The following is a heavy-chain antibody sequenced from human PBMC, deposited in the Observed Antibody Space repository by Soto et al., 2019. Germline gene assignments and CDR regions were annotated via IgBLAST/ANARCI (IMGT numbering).Heavy chain of an antibody. D-gene: IGHD6-19*01. J-gene: IGHJ4*02. CDR3: ARGSGWLDF. Sequence: QVQLQESGPGLVKPSETLSLTCTVSGGSITYNYWSWIRQPPGKGLEWIGYVFHSGDTNYNPSLKSRVTASIDTSKKQLSLKLTSVNAADTAVYFCARGSGWLDFWGQGILVTVSS. CDR1: GGSITYNY. V-gene: IGHV4-59*01. CDR2: VFHSGDT.